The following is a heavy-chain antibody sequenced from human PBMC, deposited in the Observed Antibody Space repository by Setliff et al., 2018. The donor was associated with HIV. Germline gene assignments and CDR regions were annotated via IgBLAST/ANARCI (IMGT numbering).Heavy chain of an antibody. CDR1: GGSISSYNW. V-gene: IGHV4-4*02. CDR3: AVFPTLGIYYGMDV. CDR2: IYHSGST. Sequence: SETLSLTCVVSGGSISSYNWWSWVRQPPGKVLEWIGEIYHSGSTNYNPSLKSRVTISVDKSKKQFSLKLSSVTAADTAVYYCAVFPTLGIYYGMDVWGQGTTVTSP. J-gene: IGHJ6*02. D-gene: IGHD2-15*01.